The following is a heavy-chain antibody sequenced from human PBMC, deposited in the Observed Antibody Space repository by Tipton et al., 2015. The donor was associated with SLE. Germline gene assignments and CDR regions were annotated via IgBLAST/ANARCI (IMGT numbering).Heavy chain of an antibody. CDR2: IYTSGST. J-gene: IGHJ4*02. Sequence: TLSLTCTVSGAPISSYYWTWIRKPPGKALEWIGYIYTSGSTNYNPSLEGRVTISVDTSTDQFSLELTSVTAADTAVYYCAISGYEAYFDYWGQGALVTVSS. CDR3: AISGYEAYFDY. CDR1: GAPISSYY. V-gene: IGHV4-4*08. D-gene: IGHD5-12*01.